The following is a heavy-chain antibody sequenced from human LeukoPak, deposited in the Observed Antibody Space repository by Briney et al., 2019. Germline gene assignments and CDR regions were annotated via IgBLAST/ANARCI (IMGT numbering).Heavy chain of an antibody. J-gene: IGHJ6*02. CDR2: IIPILGIA. Sequence: ASVKVSCQASGGTFSSYAISWVRQAPGQGLEWMGRIIPILGIANYAQKFQGRVTITADKSTSTAYMELSSLRSEDTAVYYCAREDGAADYYYYGMDVWGQGTTVTVSS. CDR1: GGTFSSYA. CDR3: AREDGAADYYYYGMDV. D-gene: IGHD4-17*01. V-gene: IGHV1-69*04.